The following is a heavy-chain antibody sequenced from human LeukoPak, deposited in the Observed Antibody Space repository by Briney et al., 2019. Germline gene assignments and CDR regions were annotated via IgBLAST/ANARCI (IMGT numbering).Heavy chain of an antibody. CDR2: INPNSGGT. CDR1: GYTFTGYY. CDR3: ARDHREFGGVIATDHNWFDP. J-gene: IGHJ5*02. D-gene: IGHD3-16*02. V-gene: IGHV1-2*02. Sequence: ASVNVSCKASGYTFTGYYMHWVRQAPGQGLEWMGWINPNSGGTNYAQKFQGRVTMTRDTSISTAYMELSRLRSDDTAVYYCARDHREFGGVIATDHNWFDPWGQGTLVTVSS.